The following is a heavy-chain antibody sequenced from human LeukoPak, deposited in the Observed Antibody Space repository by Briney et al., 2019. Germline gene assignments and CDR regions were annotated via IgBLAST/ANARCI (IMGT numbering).Heavy chain of an antibody. CDR2: INHSGST. D-gene: IGHD3-9*01. Sequence: SETLSLTCAVYGGSFSGYYWSWIRQPPGKGLEWIGEINHSGSTNYNPSLKSRVTISVDASKNQFSLKLSSVTAADTAVYYCARAYDISTGYYYSRSPSFDYWGQGTLVTVSS. CDR3: ARAYDISTGYYYSRSPSFDY. CDR1: GGSFSGYY. J-gene: IGHJ4*02. V-gene: IGHV4-34*01.